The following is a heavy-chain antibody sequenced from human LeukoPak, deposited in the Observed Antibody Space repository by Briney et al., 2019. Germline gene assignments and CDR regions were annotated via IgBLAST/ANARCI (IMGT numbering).Heavy chain of an antibody. J-gene: IGHJ3*02. Sequence: GTLSLTCAASGGTFSSYSLNWIRQPPGKGLEWVSYICSSSSTIYNADPVKGRFTISRDNTKNSLYLQMNSLRDEETAVYYCARDGMVRGVIIWDAFDIWGQGTMVTVSS. CDR2: ICSSSSTI. CDR3: ARDGMVRGVIIWDAFDI. CDR1: GGTFSSYS. D-gene: IGHD3-10*01. V-gene: IGHV3-48*02.